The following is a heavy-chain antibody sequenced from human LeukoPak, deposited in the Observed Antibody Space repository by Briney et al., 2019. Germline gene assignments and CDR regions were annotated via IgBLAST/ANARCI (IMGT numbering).Heavy chain of an antibody. V-gene: IGHV3-7*01. CDR2: IKQDGSEK. CDR1: GFTFSSYW. Sequence: GGSLRLSCAASGFTFSSYWMSWVRQAPGKGLEWVANIKQDGSEKYYVDSVKGRFTISRDNAQNSLYLQMSSLRAEDTAVYYCARFYDTGWYGHFDYWGQGALVAVSS. CDR3: ARFYDTGWYGHFDY. J-gene: IGHJ4*02. D-gene: IGHD6-19*01.